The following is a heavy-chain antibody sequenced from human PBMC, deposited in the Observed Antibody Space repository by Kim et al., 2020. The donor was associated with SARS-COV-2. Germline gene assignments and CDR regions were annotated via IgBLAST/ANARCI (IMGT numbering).Heavy chain of an antibody. J-gene: IGHJ3*02. Sequence: GGSLRLSCAASGFTFSSYAMSWVRQAPGKGLEWVSAISGSGGSTYYADSVKGRFTISRDNSKNTLYLQMNSLRAEDTAVYYCAKDMRGYSSSSAAFDIWGQETMVTVSS. D-gene: IGHD6-6*01. CDR3: AKDMRGYSSSSAAFDI. CDR1: GFTFSSYA. CDR2: ISGSGGST. V-gene: IGHV3-23*01.